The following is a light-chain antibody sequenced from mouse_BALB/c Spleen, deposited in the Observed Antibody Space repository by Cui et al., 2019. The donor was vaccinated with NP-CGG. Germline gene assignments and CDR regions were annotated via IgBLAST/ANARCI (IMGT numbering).Light chain of an antibody. J-gene: IGLJ1*01. Sequence: AVVTQESALTTSPGETVPLTCRSSTGAVTTSNYANWVQKKPDHLFTGLIGGTNNRAPGVPARFSGSLIGDKAALTITGAQTEDEAIYFCALWYSNHWVFGGGTKLTVL. V-gene: IGLV1*01. CDR2: GTN. CDR1: TGAVTTSNY. CDR3: ALWYSNHWV.